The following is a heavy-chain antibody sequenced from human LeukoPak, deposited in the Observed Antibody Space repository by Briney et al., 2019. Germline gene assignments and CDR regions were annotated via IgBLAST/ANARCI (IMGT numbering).Heavy chain of an antibody. CDR2: LSGSGATT. D-gene: IGHD4-23*01. J-gene: IGHJ1*01. Sequence: GGSLRLSCAVSGFTFSTYGMSWVRQAPGKGLEWVSALSGSGATTYYADSVKGRFTISRDNSKNTLFLQMNSLRAEDSAVYYCARGTTTVLTPEYFQYWGQGNLVTVSS. CDR3: ARGTTTVLTPEYFQY. CDR1: GFTFSTYG. V-gene: IGHV3-23*01.